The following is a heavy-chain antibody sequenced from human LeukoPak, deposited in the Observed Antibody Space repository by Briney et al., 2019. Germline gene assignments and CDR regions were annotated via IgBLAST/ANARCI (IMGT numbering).Heavy chain of an antibody. J-gene: IGHJ4*02. CDR3: ARDATMMGNYFNY. CDR1: GDSIINYY. CDR2: TYLSDNT. Sequence: SETLSLTCSVSGDSIINYYWMWIRQPAGKGLEWIGRTYLSDNTNYNSPSLRSRVTMSPDTSMNRFSLKLSSVTAADTAVYYCARDATMMGNYFNYWGQGTLVTVSS. V-gene: IGHV4-4*07. D-gene: IGHD5-12*01.